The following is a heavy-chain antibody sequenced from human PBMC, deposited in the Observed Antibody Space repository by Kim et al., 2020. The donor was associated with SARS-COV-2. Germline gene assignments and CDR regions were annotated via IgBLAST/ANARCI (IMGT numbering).Heavy chain of an antibody. CDR1: GGSFSGYY. Sequence: SETLSLTCAVYGGSFSGYYWSWIRQPPGKGLEWIGEINHSGSTNYNPSLKSRVTISVDTSKNQFSLKLSSVTAADTAVYYCARGLPAAIDYYYYGMDVWGQGTTVTVSS. D-gene: IGHD2-2*02. J-gene: IGHJ6*02. V-gene: IGHV4-34*01. CDR2: INHSGST. CDR3: ARGLPAAIDYYYYGMDV.